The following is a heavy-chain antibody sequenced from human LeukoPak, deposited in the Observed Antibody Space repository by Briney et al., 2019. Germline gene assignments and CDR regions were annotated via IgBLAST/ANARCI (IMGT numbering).Heavy chain of an antibody. V-gene: IGHV1-8*01. Sequence: ASVKVSCKASGYTFTSYDINWVRQATGQGLEWMGWMNPNSGNTGYAQKFQGRVTMTRNTSISTAYMELSSLRSEDTAVYYCATDYGSGSPRAYYYYYMDVWGKGTTVTVSS. CDR2: MNPNSGNT. CDR3: ATDYGSGSPRAYYYYYMDV. CDR1: GYTFTSYD. J-gene: IGHJ6*03. D-gene: IGHD3-10*01.